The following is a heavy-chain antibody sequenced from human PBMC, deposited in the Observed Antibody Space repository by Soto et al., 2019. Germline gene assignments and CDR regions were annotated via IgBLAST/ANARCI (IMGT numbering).Heavy chain of an antibody. J-gene: IGHJ4*02. CDR3: ARSGYSYGPNPLLY. D-gene: IGHD5-18*01. Sequence: SETLSLTCAVSGCSISSGGYYWSWIRQHPGKGLEWIGYIYYSGSTYYNPSLKSRVTISVDTSKNQFSLKLSSVTAADTAVYYCARSGYSYGPNPLLYWGQGTLVTVSS. CDR1: GCSISSGGYY. CDR2: IYYSGST. V-gene: IGHV4-31*11.